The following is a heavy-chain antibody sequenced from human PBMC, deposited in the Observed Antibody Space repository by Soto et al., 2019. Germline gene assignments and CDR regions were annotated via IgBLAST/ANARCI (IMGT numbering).Heavy chain of an antibody. Sequence: QVQLVESGGGVVQPGRSLRLSCAASGFTFSSYAMHWVRQAPGKGLEWVAVISYDGSNKYYAESVKGRFTISRDNSKNTMYLQMNSLRAEDTAVYYCARDILVQVAIRGRSMVGYWGQGTLVTVSS. CDR3: ARDILVQVAIRGRSMVGY. J-gene: IGHJ4*02. D-gene: IGHD1-1*01. CDR1: GFTFSSYA. V-gene: IGHV3-30-3*01. CDR2: ISYDGSNK.